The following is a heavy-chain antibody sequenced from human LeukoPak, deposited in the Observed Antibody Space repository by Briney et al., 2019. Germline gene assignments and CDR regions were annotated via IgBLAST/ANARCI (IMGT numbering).Heavy chain of an antibody. Sequence: GGSLRLSCAASGFTFSSYSMNWVRQAPGKGLEWVSYISSSGTTIYYADSVKGRFTISRDSAKNSLYLQMNSLRAEDTAVYYCARERWDYSIGYWGQGTLVTVSS. V-gene: IGHV3-48*01. CDR3: ARERWDYSIGY. D-gene: IGHD4-11*01. J-gene: IGHJ4*02. CDR2: ISSSGTTI. CDR1: GFTFSSYS.